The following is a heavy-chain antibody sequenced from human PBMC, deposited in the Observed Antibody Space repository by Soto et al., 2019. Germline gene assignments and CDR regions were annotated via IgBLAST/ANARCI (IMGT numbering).Heavy chain of an antibody. CDR2: VDPRSGDR. D-gene: IGHD2-8*02. CDR1: GYTFTDLY. CDR3: ARDNSGPLDY. J-gene: IGHJ4*02. V-gene: IGHV1-2*02. Sequence: QVQLVQSGAELKKPGASVRVSCKPSGYTFTDLYINWVRQAPGQGLEWMGWVDPRSGDRRNTQKFQGRVTMSRDTSTSTVYMELNSLTSDDTAVYYCARDNSGPLDYWGQGTLVTVSS.